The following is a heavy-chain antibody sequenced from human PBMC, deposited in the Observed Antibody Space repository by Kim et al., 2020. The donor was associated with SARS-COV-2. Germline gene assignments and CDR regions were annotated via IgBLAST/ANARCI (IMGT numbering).Heavy chain of an antibody. CDR3: ANMATVTSV. J-gene: IGHJ4*02. V-gene: IGHV3-30*02. D-gene: IGHD4-17*01. Sequence: SNKYYADSVKGRFTISRDNSKNTLYLQMNSLRAEDTAVYYCANMATVTSVWGQGTLVTVSS. CDR2: SNK.